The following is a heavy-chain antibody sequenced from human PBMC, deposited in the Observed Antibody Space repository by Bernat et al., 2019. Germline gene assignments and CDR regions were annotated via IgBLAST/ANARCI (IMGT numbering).Heavy chain of an antibody. D-gene: IGHD2-2*01. CDR3: ARAAATRSPYDY. CDR2: ISYDGSNK. V-gene: IGHV3-30*01. CDR1: GFTFSSYA. Sequence: QVQLVESGGGVVQPGRSLRLSCAASGFTFSSYAMHWVRQAPGKGLEWVAVISYDGSNKYYADSMKGRFTISRDNSKNTLYLQMNSLRAEDTAVYYCARAAATRSPYDYWGQGTLVTVSS. J-gene: IGHJ4*02.